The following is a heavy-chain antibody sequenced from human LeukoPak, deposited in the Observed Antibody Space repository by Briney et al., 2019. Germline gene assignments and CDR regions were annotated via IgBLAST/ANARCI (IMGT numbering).Heavy chain of an antibody. CDR1: GYSFTSYC. D-gene: IGHD5-18*01. CDR3: ASSSSGYSYDYFDY. CDR2: IYPGDSDT. J-gene: IGHJ4*02. V-gene: IGHV5-51*01. Sequence: GESLKISCKGSGYSFTSYCISWVRQLPGKGLEWMGIIYPGDSDTRYSPSFQSQVTISADKSISTAYLQWSSLNASDTAVYYCASSSSGYSYDYFDYWGQGTLVTVSS.